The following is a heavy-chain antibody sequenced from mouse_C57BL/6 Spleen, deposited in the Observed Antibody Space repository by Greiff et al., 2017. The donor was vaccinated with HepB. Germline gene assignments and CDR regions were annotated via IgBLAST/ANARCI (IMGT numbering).Heavy chain of an antibody. CDR2: IRNKANGYTT. CDR1: GFTFTDYY. CDR3: ARYRTCFDY. J-gene: IGHJ2*01. Sequence: EVQLVESGGGLVQPGGSLSLSCAASGFTFTDYYMSWVRQPPGKALEWLGFIRNKANGYTTEYSASVKGRFTISRDNSQSILYLQMNALRAEDSATYYCARYRTCFDYWGQGTTLTVSS. V-gene: IGHV7-3*01.